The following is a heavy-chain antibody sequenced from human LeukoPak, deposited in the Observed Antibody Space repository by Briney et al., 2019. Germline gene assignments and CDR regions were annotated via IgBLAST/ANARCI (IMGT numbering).Heavy chain of an antibody. CDR3: ATHKRVEPTTIFDY. CDR2: ISSSGGST. J-gene: IGHJ4*02. Sequence: PGRSLRLSCAASGFTFDDYAMHWVRQAPGKGLEWVTTISSSGGSTYYADSVKGRFTISRDNSKNTLYLQMNSLRAEDTAIYYCATHKRVEPTTIFDYWGRGALVTVSS. CDR1: GFTFDDYA. D-gene: IGHD1-26*01. V-gene: IGHV3-23*01.